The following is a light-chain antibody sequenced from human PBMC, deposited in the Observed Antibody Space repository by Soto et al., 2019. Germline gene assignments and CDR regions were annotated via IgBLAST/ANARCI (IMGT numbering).Light chain of an antibody. J-gene: IGLJ3*02. CDR1: TSDVGGFDS. V-gene: IGLV2-14*01. CDR2: EVS. Sequence: QSVLTQPPSVSGSPGQSITISCTATTSDVGGFDSVSWYQQHPGTAPRVIIYEVSNRPSGVSYRFSGSKSANTASLTISGLQADDEADYYCSSYTTSNTWLFGGGTKVTVL. CDR3: SSYTTSNTWL.